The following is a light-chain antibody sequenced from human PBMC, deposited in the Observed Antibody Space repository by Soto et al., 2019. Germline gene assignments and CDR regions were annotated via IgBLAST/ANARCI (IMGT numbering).Light chain of an antibody. CDR3: QQYGSS. V-gene: IGKV3-20*01. J-gene: IGKJ3*01. CDR1: QSVSSSY. Sequence: EMVLTQSPGTLSLSPGERATLSCRTSQSVSSSYLAWYQQKPGQAPRLLIYGASTRATGIPDRFSGSGSGTEFTLTISRLEPEDFAVYYCQQYGSSFGPGTKVDI. CDR2: GAS.